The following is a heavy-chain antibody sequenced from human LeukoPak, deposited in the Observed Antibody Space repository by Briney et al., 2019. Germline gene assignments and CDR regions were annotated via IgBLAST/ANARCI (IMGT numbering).Heavy chain of an antibody. Sequence: SETLSLTCAVYGGSFSGYYWSWIRQPAGKGLEWIGRIYTSGSTNYNPSLKSRVTMSVDTSKNQFSLKLSSVTAADTAVYYCARDGAYCSSTSCYTGGYYYYYGMDVWGQGTTVTVSS. CDR3: ARDGAYCSSTSCYTGGYYYYYGMDV. D-gene: IGHD2-2*02. V-gene: IGHV4-4*07. J-gene: IGHJ6*02. CDR2: IYTSGST. CDR1: GGSFSGYY.